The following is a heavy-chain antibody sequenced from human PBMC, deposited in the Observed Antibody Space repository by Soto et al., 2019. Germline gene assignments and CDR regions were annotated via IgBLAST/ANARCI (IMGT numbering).Heavy chain of an antibody. D-gene: IGHD2-15*01. J-gene: IGHJ6*02. CDR3: ARGRDAASDFYSPHGIDV. CDR2: IDPITEGT. V-gene: IGHV1-2*02. Sequence: AAVKVSCNTCGYNLGAGYTYCVRQAPGGGREWVGFIDPITEGTYCEERRRDRVTMTRDTSINTAYMELRRLRSDDTAIYFGARGRDAASDFYSPHGIDVWGQGTTVTVSS. CDR1: GYNLGAGY.